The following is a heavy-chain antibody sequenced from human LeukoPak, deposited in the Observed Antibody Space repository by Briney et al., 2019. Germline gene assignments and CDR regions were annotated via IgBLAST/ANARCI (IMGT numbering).Heavy chain of an antibody. Sequence: PSETLSLTCTVSGVSMSAYQWSWVRQSPEKGLDWIGCINTKGETSYNPSLKSRVTTSVDTSKSQFSLRLTSVTAADTAVYYCATSNDAKIAPFDHWGQGAPVTVSS. CDR2: INTKGET. CDR1: GVSMSAYQ. J-gene: IGHJ4*02. D-gene: IGHD2-21*01. V-gene: IGHV4-4*09. CDR3: ATSNDAKIAPFDH.